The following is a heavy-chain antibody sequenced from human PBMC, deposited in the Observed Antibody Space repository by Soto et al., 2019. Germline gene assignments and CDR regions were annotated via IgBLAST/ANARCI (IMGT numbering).Heavy chain of an antibody. V-gene: IGHV3-21*01. J-gene: IGHJ4*02. D-gene: IGHD3-10*01. Sequence: PGGSLRLSCAASGFTFSSYSMNWVRQAPGKGLEWVSSISSSSSYIYYADSVKGRFTISRDNAKNSLYLQMNRLGAEDTAVYYCARDQPRSKVRGAPVGYFDSWGQGTLVTVSS. CDR3: ARDQPRSKVRGAPVGYFDS. CDR1: GFTFSSYS. CDR2: ISSSSSYI.